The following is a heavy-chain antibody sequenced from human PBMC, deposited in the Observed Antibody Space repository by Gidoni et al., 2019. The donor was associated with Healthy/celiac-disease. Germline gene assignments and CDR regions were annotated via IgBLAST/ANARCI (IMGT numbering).Heavy chain of an antibody. CDR2: ITYDGSNK. CDR3: AKDRTPDPDYGMDV. V-gene: IGHV3-30*18. CDR1: GFSVSSYG. Sequence: QVQRVESGGGVVQPGRSLRLSCAASGFSVSSYGMHWVRQAPGKGLGWGAVITYDGSNKYYAYSVKGRFTISRDNSKNTLYLQMNSLRAEDTAVYYCAKDRTPDPDYGMDVWGQGTTVTVSS. J-gene: IGHJ6*02.